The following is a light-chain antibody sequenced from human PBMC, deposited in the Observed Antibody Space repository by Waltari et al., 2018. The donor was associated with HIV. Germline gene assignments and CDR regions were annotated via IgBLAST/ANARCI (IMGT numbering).Light chain of an antibody. CDR1: KLEDKY. V-gene: IGLV3-1*01. CDR3: QAWDGSNGV. Sequence: SYELTQPPSVSVSPGQTASITCSGDKLEDKYACWYQQKPGQSPGLVLYKDRERPSGIPQRFSGSNSGNTATLTISGTQATDEADYFCQAWDGSNGVFGGRTKLTVL. J-gene: IGLJ3*02. CDR2: KDR.